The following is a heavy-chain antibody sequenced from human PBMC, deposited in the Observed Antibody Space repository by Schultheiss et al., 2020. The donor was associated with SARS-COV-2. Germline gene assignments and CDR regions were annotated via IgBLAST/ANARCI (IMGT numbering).Heavy chain of an antibody. V-gene: IGHV4-31*03. Sequence: SQTLSLTCTVSGGSISSGGYYWSWIRQHPGKGLEWIGYIYYSGSTYYNPSLKSRVTISVDRSKNQFSLKLSSVTAADTAVYYCARAPHFDWYYYFDYWGQGTLVTVSS. CDR3: ARAPHFDWYYYFDY. J-gene: IGHJ4*02. D-gene: IGHD3-9*01. CDR1: GGSISSGGYY. CDR2: IYYSGST.